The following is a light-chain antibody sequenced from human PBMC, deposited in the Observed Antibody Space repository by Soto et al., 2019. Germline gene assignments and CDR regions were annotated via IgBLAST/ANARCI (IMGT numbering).Light chain of an antibody. Sequence: EIVLTQSPGTLSLSPGERATLSCRSIQSVSSSYLAWYQHKPGQAPRLLIYDVSSRVTGIPDRFSGSGSGTDFTLTISRLEPEDFAVYYCQQYGSSPTFGQGTKVEIK. CDR1: QSVSSSY. CDR2: DVS. V-gene: IGKV3-20*01. J-gene: IGKJ1*01. CDR3: QQYGSSPT.